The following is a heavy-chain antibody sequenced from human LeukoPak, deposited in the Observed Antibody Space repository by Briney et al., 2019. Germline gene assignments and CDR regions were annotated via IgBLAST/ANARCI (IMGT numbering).Heavy chain of an antibody. CDR2: IYYSGSN. V-gene: IGHV4-59*08. D-gene: IGHD3-3*01. CDR3: ARHGQGTIFGVVNYYFDY. CDR1: GGSLSSSY. J-gene: IGHJ4*02. Sequence: SETLSLTCTVSGGSLSSSYSRWIRHPPQKGLEWSGYIYYSGSNNYNPSLKSRVTISVDTSKNQFSLKLSSVTAADTAVYYCARHGQGTIFGVVNYYFDYWGQGTLVTVSS.